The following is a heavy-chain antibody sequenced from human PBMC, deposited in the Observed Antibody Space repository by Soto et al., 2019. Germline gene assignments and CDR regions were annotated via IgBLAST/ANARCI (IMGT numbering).Heavy chain of an antibody. CDR3: TRLHTYACDY. J-gene: IGHJ4*02. Sequence: EVQLVESGGGLVQPGGSLKLSCAASGFTFSGSSMHCVRQASGKGLEWVARIRSKANSYATAYAASVKGRFTISRDDSKNTAYLQMNSLKTEDTAVYYCTRLHTYACDYWGQGTLVTVSS. CDR1: GFTFSGSS. CDR2: IRSKANSYAT. V-gene: IGHV3-73*01. D-gene: IGHD2-2*01.